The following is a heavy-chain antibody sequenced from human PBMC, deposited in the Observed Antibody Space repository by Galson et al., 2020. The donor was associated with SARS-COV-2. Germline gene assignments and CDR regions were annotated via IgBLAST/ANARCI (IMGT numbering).Heavy chain of an antibody. V-gene: IGHV4-31*03. CDR3: ARARITMIVVVNEFDY. J-gene: IGHJ4*02. CDR1: GGSISSGSYY. CDR2: IYYSGST. D-gene: IGHD3-22*01. Sequence: TLSLTCTVYGGSISSGSYYWSWIRQHPGKGLEWIGYIYYSGSTYYNPSLKSRVTISVDTSKNQFSLKLSSVTAADTAVYYCARARITMIVVVNEFDYWGQGTLVTVSS.